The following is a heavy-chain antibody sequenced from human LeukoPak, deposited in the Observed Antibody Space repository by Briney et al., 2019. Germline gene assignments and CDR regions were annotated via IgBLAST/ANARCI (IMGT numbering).Heavy chain of an antibody. Sequence: GGSLRLSCAASGFTFSSYATHWVRQAPGKGLEWVAVISYDGSNKYYADSVKGRFTISRDNSKNTLYLQMNSLRAEDTAVYYCARDPSLHDSSGYYEQGPFDYWGQGTLVTVSS. D-gene: IGHD3-22*01. CDR3: ARDPSLHDSSGYYEQGPFDY. CDR1: GFTFSSYA. CDR2: ISYDGSNK. V-gene: IGHV3-30*01. J-gene: IGHJ4*02.